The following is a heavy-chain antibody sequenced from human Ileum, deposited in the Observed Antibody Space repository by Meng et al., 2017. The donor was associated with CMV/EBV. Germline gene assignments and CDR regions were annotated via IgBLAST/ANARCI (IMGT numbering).Heavy chain of an antibody. V-gene: IGHV3-23*01. J-gene: IGHJ5*02. Sequence: CAAAGLTFSGDAMSWVRQAPGKGLEWVAAISGSGGSTYYADSVKGRFTISRDNSKNTLYLQMNSLRAEDTAVYYCAKDYTSFWFDPWGQGTLVTVSS. CDR3: AKDYTSFWFDP. CDR1: GLTFSGDA. CDR2: ISGSGGST. D-gene: IGHD2-2*01.